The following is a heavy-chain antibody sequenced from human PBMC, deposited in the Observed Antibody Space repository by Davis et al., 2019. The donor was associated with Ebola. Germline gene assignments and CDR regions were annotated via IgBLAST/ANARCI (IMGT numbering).Heavy chain of an antibody. Sequence: GASLRLSCAASGFTFSSYNMNWVRQAPGKGLEWVSSINSTGSYIYYADSLKGRFTISREDAKNSVYLHMNSLRVEDTAVYYCARGLWDYYGSGLPKYFDIWGQGTSVTVAS. V-gene: IGHV3-21*01. CDR2: INSTGSYI. D-gene: IGHD3-10*01. J-gene: IGHJ4*02. CDR1: GFTFSSYN. CDR3: ARGLWDYYGSGLPKYFDI.